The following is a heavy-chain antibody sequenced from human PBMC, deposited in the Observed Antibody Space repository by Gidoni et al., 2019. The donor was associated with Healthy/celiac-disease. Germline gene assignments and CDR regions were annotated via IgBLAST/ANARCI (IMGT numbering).Heavy chain of an antibody. J-gene: IGHJ6*02. CDR3: ARGLHGSGSYYTSEDYYDYGMDV. Sequence: QVQLVQSGAEVKKPGASVKVSCKASGYTFTSYDINWVRQATGQGLEWMGWMNPNSGNTGYAQKFQGRVTMTRNTSISTAYMELSSLRSEDTAVYYCARGLHGSGSYYTSEDYYDYGMDVWGQGTTVTVSS. D-gene: IGHD3-10*01. CDR1: GYTFTSYD. CDR2: MNPNSGNT. V-gene: IGHV1-8*01.